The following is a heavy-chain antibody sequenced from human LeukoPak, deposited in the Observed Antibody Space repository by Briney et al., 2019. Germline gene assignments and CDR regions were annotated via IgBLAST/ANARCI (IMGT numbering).Heavy chain of an antibody. D-gene: IGHD1-14*01. J-gene: IGHJ4*02. CDR3: RAATKNRGYYFDY. CDR1: GFTFSNYY. CDR2: ISSDGREE. Sequence: GGSLRLSCAASGFTFSNYYMTWVRQAPGKGLEWVAVISSDGREEDYADSVRGRFTISRDNSRDTLYLQMSSLRPEDAAVYYCRAATKNRGYYFDYWGQGTLVTVSS. V-gene: IGHV3-30*03.